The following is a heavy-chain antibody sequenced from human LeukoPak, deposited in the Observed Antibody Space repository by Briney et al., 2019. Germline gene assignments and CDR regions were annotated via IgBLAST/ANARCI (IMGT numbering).Heavy chain of an antibody. CDR1: GYTFTGYY. CDR3: ATVCSSTTCSADY. Sequence: ASVKVSCKASGYTFTGYYMHWVRQAPGQGLEWMGWINPNSDGTNYAQKFQGRVTMTRDTSISTAYMELSRLRSDDTAVYYCATVCSSTTCSADYWGQGTLVTVSS. V-gene: IGHV1-2*02. J-gene: IGHJ4*02. CDR2: INPNSDGT. D-gene: IGHD2-2*01.